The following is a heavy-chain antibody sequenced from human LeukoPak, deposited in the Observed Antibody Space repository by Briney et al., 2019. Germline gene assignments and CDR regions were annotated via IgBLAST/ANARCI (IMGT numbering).Heavy chain of an antibody. J-gene: IGHJ3*02. CDR3: ARSRGDYSSSSVNRNAFDI. CDR2: MNPNSGNT. CDR1: GGTFSSYA. Sequence: ASVKVSCKASGGTFSSYAISWVRQATGQGLEWMGWMNPNSGNTGYAQKFQGRVTMTRNTSISTAYMDLSSLISEDTAVYYCARSRGDYSSSSVNRNAFDIWGQGTMVTVSS. D-gene: IGHD6-13*01. V-gene: IGHV1-8*02.